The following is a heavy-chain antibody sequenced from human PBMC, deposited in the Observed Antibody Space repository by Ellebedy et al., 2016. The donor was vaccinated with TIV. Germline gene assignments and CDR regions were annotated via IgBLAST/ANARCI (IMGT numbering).Heavy chain of an antibody. Sequence: AASVKVSCKASSTSAINWVRQAPGQGLEWRGWISPYNGHTDYAQNFQGRVTVTFDTSTTTAYMELRGLRSDDTAIYYCARRLDGSNPDAFHVWGQGTMVTVSS. V-gene: IGHV1-18*01. D-gene: IGHD3-16*01. CDR1: STSA. J-gene: IGHJ3*01. CDR2: ISPYNGHT. CDR3: ARRLDGSNPDAFHV.